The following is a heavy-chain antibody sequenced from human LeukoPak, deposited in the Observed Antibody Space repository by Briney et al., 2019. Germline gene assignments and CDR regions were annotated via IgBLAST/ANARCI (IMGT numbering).Heavy chain of an antibody. Sequence: SETPSLTCAVYGGSFSGYYWSWIRQIPGKGLEWIGEISHSGSTNYNPSLKSRVTISVDTSKNQFSLRLSSVTAADTAVYYCARVDSGDYSKHFDYWGQGTLVTVSS. CDR3: ARVDSGDYSKHFDY. J-gene: IGHJ4*02. D-gene: IGHD4-17*01. CDR2: ISHSGST. CDR1: GGSFSGYY. V-gene: IGHV4-34*01.